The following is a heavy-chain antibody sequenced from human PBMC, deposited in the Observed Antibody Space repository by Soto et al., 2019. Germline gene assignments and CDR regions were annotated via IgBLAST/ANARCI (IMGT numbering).Heavy chain of an antibody. CDR2: ISGSGIST. CDR3: AKEPVGPDWYFDL. J-gene: IGHJ2*01. V-gene: IGHV3-23*01. CDR1: GFTFRSYA. Sequence: DVQLLESGGGLVQPGGSLRLSCAASGFTFRSYAMSWVRQAPGKGLEWVSGISGSGISTHYADSVKGRFTVSRDNSKNTLYLQMNSLRAADTAVYNCAKEPVGPDWYFDLWGLGTLVTVSS.